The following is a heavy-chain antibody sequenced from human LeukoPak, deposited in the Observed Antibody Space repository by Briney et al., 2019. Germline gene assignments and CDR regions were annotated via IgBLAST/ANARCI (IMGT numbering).Heavy chain of an antibody. V-gene: IGHV3-74*01. CDR1: GFTFRTYW. D-gene: IGHD3-22*01. CDR2: IDNDGSDT. J-gene: IGHJ3*02. CDR3: ARGGFSHGFDI. Sequence: PGGSLRLSRAASGFTFRTYWMHWVRQAPGKGLVWVSRIDNDGSDTIYADSVKGRFTVSRDNAKNTVYLQMNGLRVGDTAVYYCARGGFSHGFDIWGQGTVVTVSS.